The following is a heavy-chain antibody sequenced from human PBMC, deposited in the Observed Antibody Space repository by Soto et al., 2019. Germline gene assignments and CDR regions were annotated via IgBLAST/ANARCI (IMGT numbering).Heavy chain of an antibody. D-gene: IGHD2-15*01. CDR3: SRDVVVGAKALNY. CDR1: GFTFSNYW. V-gene: IGHV3-7*01. Sequence: GGSLRLSCAASGFTFSNYWMTWVRQAPGKGLEWVANIKEDGSEKHYVDSVKGRLTISRDNAKNSLYLQMNSLRVEDTAVYFCSRDVVVGAKALNYWGQGALVTVS. J-gene: IGHJ4*02. CDR2: IKEDGSEK.